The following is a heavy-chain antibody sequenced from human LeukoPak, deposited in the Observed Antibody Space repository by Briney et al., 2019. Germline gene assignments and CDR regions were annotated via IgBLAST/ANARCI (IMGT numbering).Heavy chain of an antibody. Sequence: PSETLSLTCTVSGGSISSSSYYWGWIRQPPGKGLEWIGCIYYSGSTYYNPSLKSRVTISVDTSKNQFSLKLSSVTAADTAMYHCARDRDVDDFDYWGRGTLVIVSS. CDR2: IYYSGST. J-gene: IGHJ4*01. CDR3: ARDRDVDDFDY. CDR1: GGSISSSSYY. D-gene: IGHD2-15*01. V-gene: IGHV4-39*07.